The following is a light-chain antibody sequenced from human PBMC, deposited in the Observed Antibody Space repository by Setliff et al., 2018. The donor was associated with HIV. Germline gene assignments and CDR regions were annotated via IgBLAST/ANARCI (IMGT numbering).Light chain of an antibody. CDR2: EVS. J-gene: IGLJ2*01. CDR1: SSDVGSYNL. Sequence: QSALTQPASVSGSPGQSITISCTGTSSDVGSYNLVSWYQQHPGRAPKLMIYEVSKRPSGVSNRFSGPKSGNTASLTISGLQADDETDYYCCSYAGSAYVIFGGGTK. V-gene: IGLV2-23*02. CDR3: CSYAGSAYVI.